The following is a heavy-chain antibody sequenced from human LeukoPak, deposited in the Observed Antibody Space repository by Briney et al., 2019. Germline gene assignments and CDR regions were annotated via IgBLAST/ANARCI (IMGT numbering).Heavy chain of an antibody. Sequence: GGSLRLSCAASGFTFGSYGMHWVRQAPDKGLEWVAFIRDDGSNKYYADSVKGRFTISRDNAKNSLFLQMNSLRAEDTAVYYCARDRDPGYYDTNGYRRVNAFDIWGQGTMVTVSS. D-gene: IGHD3-22*01. J-gene: IGHJ3*02. CDR1: GFTFGSYG. V-gene: IGHV3-30*02. CDR2: IRDDGSNK. CDR3: ARDRDPGYYDTNGYRRVNAFDI.